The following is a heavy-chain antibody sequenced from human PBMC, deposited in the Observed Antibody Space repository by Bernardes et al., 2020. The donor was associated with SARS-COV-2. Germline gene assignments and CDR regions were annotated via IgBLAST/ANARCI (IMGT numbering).Heavy chain of an antibody. CDR3: AKDIYSSGWYYVDY. Sequence: GGSLRLSCAASGFTFSSYAMSWVRHAPGKGLEWVSAISGVCGSTYYADSVKGRFTISRDNSKSTLYLQMNSLRAEDTAVYYCAKDIYSSGWYYVDYWGQGTLVTVS. D-gene: IGHD6-19*01. CDR2: ISGVCGST. CDR1: GFTFSSYA. V-gene: IGHV3-23*01. J-gene: IGHJ4*02.